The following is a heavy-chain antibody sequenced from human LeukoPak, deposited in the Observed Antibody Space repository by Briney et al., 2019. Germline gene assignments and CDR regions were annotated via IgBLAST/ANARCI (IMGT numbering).Heavy chain of an antibody. CDR2: INPSGGST. CDR3: ARDQEGATTY. V-gene: IGHV1-46*01. Sequence: GASVKVSCKASGYTFTSYYMHWVRRAPGQGLEWMGIINPSGGSTSYAQKFQGRVTMTRDTSTSTVYMELNSLRSEDTAVYYCARDQEGATTYWGQGTLVTVSS. J-gene: IGHJ4*02. CDR1: GYTFTSYY. D-gene: IGHD1-26*01.